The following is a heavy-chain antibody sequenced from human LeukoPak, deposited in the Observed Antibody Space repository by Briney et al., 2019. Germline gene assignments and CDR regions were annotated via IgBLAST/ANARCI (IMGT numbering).Heavy chain of an antibody. J-gene: IGHJ6*03. CDR2: IYYSGST. V-gene: IGHV4-39*01. D-gene: IGHD3-10*01. Sequence: SETLSLTCTVSGGSISSYYWGWIRQPPGKGLEWIGSIYYSGSTYYNPSLKSRVTISVDTSKNQFSLKLSSVTAADTAVYYCARLWFGELSYYMDVWGKGTTVTISS. CDR3: ARLWFGELSYYMDV. CDR1: GGSISSYY.